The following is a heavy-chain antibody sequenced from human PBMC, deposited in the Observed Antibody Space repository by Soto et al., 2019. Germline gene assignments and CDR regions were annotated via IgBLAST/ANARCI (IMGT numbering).Heavy chain of an antibody. CDR3: ARDNAWVVTAIAGGDAFDI. Sequence: ASVKVSCKASGYTFTSYYMHWVRQAPGQRLEWMGIINPRGGSTSYAQKFQGRVTMTRDTSTSTVYMELTSLRSGDTAVYYCARDNAWVVTAIAGGDAFDIWGQWTMVTVSS. J-gene: IGHJ3*02. V-gene: IGHV1-46*01. D-gene: IGHD2-21*02. CDR2: INPRGGST. CDR1: GYTFTSYY.